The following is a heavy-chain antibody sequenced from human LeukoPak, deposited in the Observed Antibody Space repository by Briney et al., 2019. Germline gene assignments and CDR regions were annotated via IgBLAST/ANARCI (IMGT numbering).Heavy chain of an antibody. CDR3: AKASGEAYYYYMDV. CDR1: GFTFDDYA. J-gene: IGHJ6*03. D-gene: IGHD1-14*01. CDR2: ISWNSGSL. V-gene: IGHV3-9*03. Sequence: PGGFLRLSCAASGFTFDDYAMHWVRQAPGKGLVLLSGISWNSGSLGYADSVKGRFTISRDNAKNSLYLQMNSLRAEDMALYYCAKASGEAYYYYMDVWGKGTTVTASS.